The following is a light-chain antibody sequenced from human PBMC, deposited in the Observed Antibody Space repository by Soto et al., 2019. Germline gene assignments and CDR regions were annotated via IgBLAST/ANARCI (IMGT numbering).Light chain of an antibody. V-gene: IGKV1-9*01. CDR2: KAS. J-gene: IGKJ1*01. Sequence: DIQLTQSPSFLSASVGDRVTITCRASQGISSYLAWYQQKPGKAPKVLIYKASTLESGVPSRFSGSGSGTEFTLTISSLQPDDFATYYCQQYNSYSWTFGQGTKV. CDR3: QQYNSYSWT. CDR1: QGISSY.